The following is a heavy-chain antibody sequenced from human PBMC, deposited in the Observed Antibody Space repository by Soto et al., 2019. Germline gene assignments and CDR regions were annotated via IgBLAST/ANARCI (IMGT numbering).Heavy chain of an antibody. Sequence: ASVKVSCKASGYTFTSYAMHWVRQAPGQRLEWMGWINAGNGNTKYSQKFQGRVTITRDTSASTAYMELSSLRSEDTAVYYCARSAAAGFHYFDFRGQAILVTVSS. CDR3: ARSAAAGFHYFDF. V-gene: IGHV1-3*01. D-gene: IGHD6-13*01. CDR2: INAGNGNT. CDR1: GYTFTSYA. J-gene: IGHJ4*02.